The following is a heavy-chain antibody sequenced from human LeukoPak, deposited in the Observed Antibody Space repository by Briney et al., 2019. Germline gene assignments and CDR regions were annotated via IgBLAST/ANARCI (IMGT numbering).Heavy chain of an antibody. CDR3: ARPLYYYDSSGYYWDY. V-gene: IGHV1-2*02. Sequence: ASVKVSCKASGYTFTGYYMHWVRQAPGQGLEWMGWINPNSGGTNYAQKFQGRVTMTRDTSISTAYMELSRLRSDDTAVYYCARPLYYYDSSGYYWDYWGQGTLVTVSS. J-gene: IGHJ4*02. CDR1: GYTFTGYY. CDR2: INPNSGGT. D-gene: IGHD3-22*01.